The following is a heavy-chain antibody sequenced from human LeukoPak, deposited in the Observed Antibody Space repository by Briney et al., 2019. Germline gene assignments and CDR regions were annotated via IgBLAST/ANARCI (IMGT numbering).Heavy chain of an antibody. CDR1: GGSISSSSYY. CDR3: ASLKVGATFFDY. Sequence: SETLSLTCTVSGGSISSSSYYWGWIRQPPGKGLEWIGSIYYSGSTYYNPSLKSRVTISVDTSKNQFSLKLSSVTAADTAEYYCASLKVGATFFDYWGQGTLVTVSS. D-gene: IGHD1-26*01. J-gene: IGHJ4*02. CDR2: IYYSGST. V-gene: IGHV4-39*01.